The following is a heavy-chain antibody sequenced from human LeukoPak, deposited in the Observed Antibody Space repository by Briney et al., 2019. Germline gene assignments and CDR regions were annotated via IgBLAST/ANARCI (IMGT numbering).Heavy chain of an antibody. CDR1: GFTFSSYS. J-gene: IGHJ3*02. Sequence: GGSLRLSCAASGFTFSSYSMNWVRQAPGKGLEWVSSISSSSSYIYYADSVKGRFTISRDNAKNSLYLQMNSLRAEDTAVYYCARERGAEDAFDIWGQGTMVTVSS. CDR2: ISSSSSYI. CDR3: ARERGAEDAFDI. V-gene: IGHV3-21*01. D-gene: IGHD1-26*01.